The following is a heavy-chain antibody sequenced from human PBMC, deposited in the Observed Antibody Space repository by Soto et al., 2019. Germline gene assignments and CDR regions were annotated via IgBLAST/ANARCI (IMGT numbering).Heavy chain of an antibody. D-gene: IGHD3-22*01. CDR1: GGSISSGGYY. CDR2: IYSSGNT. J-gene: IGHJ3*02. Sequence: QVQLQESGPGLVKPSQTLSLTCTVSGGSISSGGYYWSWIRQHPGKGLEWIGYIYSSGNTYYNPSLKSRVTISIDTSKNQFSLNLSSVTAADSAVYYCARWLSRGHDAFDIWGQGTMVTVSS. V-gene: IGHV4-31*03. CDR3: ARWLSRGHDAFDI.